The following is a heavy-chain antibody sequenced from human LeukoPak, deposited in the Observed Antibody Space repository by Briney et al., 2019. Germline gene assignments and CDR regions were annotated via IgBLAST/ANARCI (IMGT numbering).Heavy chain of an antibody. J-gene: IGHJ5*02. CDR3: ARAAETWDSSGYYRGSWFDP. CDR1: GYTFTSYG. Sequence: ASVKVSCKASGYTFTSYGISWVRQAPGQGLEWMGWISAYNGNTNYAQKLQGRVTMTTDTSTSTAYMELRSLRSDDTAVYYCARAAETWDSSGYYRGSWFDPWGQGTLVTVSS. V-gene: IGHV1-18*01. D-gene: IGHD3-22*01. CDR2: ISAYNGNT.